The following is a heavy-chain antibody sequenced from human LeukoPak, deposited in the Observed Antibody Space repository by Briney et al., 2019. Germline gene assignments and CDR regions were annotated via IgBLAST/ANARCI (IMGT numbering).Heavy chain of an antibody. CDR3: AKDRPYCGGDCYPRFVNDY. V-gene: IGHV3-23*01. J-gene: IGHJ4*02. Sequence: PGGSLRLSCAASGFTFRAYIMHWVRQAPGKGLEWVSAISGSGGSTYYADSVKGRFTISRDNSKNTLYLQMNSLRAEDTAVYYCAKDRPYCGGDCYPRFVNDYWGQGTLVTVSS. CDR2: ISGSGGST. CDR1: GFTFRAYI. D-gene: IGHD2-21*01.